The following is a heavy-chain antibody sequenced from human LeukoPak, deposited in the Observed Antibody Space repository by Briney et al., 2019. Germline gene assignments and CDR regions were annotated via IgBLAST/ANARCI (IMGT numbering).Heavy chain of an antibody. J-gene: IGHJ6*02. CDR1: GVSIRSHY. D-gene: IGHD6-19*01. V-gene: IGHV3-9*01. CDR2: ISWNSGSI. CDR3: AKDRYSSGWYPGYGMDV. Sequence: LSLTCTVSGVSIRSHYWSWLRQPPGKGLEWVSGISWNSGSIGYADSVEGRFTISRDNAKNSLYLQMNSLRAEDTALYYCAKDRYSSGWYPGYGMDVWGQGTTVTVSS.